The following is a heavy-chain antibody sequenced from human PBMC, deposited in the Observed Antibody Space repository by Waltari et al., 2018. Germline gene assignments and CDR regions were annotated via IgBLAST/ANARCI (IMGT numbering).Heavy chain of an antibody. Sequence: QVQLQESGPGLVKPSETLSLTCAVSGYSISSGYFWGWIRQPPGKGLEWIGSIDQRGSTYYNPSLKSRVTISLDTSKNQFSLKLSSVTAADTAGYYCANNYVRSNWFDPWGQGTLVTVSS. CDR3: ANNYVRSNWFDP. CDR1: GYSISSGYF. V-gene: IGHV4-38-2*01. J-gene: IGHJ5*02. CDR2: IDQRGST. D-gene: IGHD1-1*01.